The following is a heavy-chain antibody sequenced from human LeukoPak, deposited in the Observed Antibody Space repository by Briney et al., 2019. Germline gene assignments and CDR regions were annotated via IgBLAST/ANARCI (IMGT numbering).Heavy chain of an antibody. V-gene: IGHV3-23*01. J-gene: IGHJ4*02. D-gene: IGHD3-22*01. CDR2: ISGSGGST. Sequence: GGSLRLSCAASGFTFSSYAMSWVRQAPGKGLEWVSAISGSGGSTYYADSVKGRFTISRDNSKNTLYLQMNSLIAEDTAVYYCAKMAYYDSSGYTYYFDYWGQGTLVTVSS. CDR1: GFTFSSYA. CDR3: AKMAYYDSSGYTYYFDY.